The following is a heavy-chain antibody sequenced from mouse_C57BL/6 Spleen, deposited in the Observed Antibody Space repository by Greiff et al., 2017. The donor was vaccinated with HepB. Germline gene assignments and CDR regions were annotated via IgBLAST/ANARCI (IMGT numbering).Heavy chain of an antibody. J-gene: IGHJ2*01. CDR1: GYTFTSYT. CDR3: ARSNDYDYFDY. D-gene: IGHD2-4*01. CDR2: INPSSGYT. V-gene: IGHV1-4*01. Sequence: QVQLQQSGAELARPGASVKMSCKASGYTFTSYTMHWVKQRPGQGLEWIGYINPSSGYTKYNQKFKDKATLTADKSSSTAYMQLSSLTSEDSAVYYCARSNDYDYFDYWGQGTTLTVSS.